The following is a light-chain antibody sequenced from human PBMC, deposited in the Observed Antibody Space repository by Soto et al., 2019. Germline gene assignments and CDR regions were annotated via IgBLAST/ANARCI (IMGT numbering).Light chain of an antibody. CDR1: RSDFGIYNS. CDR3: SSYADNKEVV. J-gene: IGLJ2*01. V-gene: IGLV2-8*01. CDR2: EVS. Sequence: QSVLTQPPSASGSPGQSVTISCTGSRSDFGIYNSVSWYQRQPDKAPKLILYEVSRRPSGVPDRFSGSKSGNTASLTVSGLQAADEADYYCSSYADNKEVVFGGGTKLTVL.